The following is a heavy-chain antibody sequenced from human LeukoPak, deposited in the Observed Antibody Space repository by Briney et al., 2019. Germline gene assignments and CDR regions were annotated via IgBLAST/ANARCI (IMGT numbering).Heavy chain of an antibody. V-gene: IGHV1-69*06. CDR3: AREGGSGSYYFNWFDP. CDR2: IIPIFGTA. CDR1: GGTFSSYA. D-gene: IGHD3-10*01. J-gene: IGHJ5*02. Sequence: WASVKVSCKASGGTFSSYAISWVRQAPGQGLEWMGGIIPIFGTANYAQKFQGRVTITADKSTSTAYMELSSLRSEDTAVYYCAREGGSGSYYFNWFDPWGQGTLVTVSS.